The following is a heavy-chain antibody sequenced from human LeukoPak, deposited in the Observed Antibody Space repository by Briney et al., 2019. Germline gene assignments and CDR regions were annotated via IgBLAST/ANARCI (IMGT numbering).Heavy chain of an antibody. CDR3: VKDDGWVQYAN. CDR1: GFTFDDYG. Sequence: PGGSLRLSCAASGFTFDDYGMHWVRQAPGKGLEWVSGIRADAVTTYYADSVKGRFIISRDNSKNTVYLQMNSLSAEDAAVYYCVKDDGWVQYANWGQGTLVTVSS. V-gene: IGHV3-23*01. CDR2: IRADAVTT. J-gene: IGHJ4*02. D-gene: IGHD5-24*01.